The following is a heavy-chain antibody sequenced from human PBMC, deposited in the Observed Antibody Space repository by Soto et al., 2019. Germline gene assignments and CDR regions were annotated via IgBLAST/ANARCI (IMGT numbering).Heavy chain of an antibody. CDR3: ATGDSTNYYYGMDV. Sequence: GASVKVSCKASGGTFSSYAISWVRQAPGQGLEWMGGIIPIFGTANYAQKFQGRVTITADESTSTAYMELSSLRSEDTAVYYCATGDSTNYYYGMDVWGQGTTVTVSS. V-gene: IGHV1-69*13. CDR1: GGTFSSYA. J-gene: IGHJ6*02. CDR2: IIPIFGTA. D-gene: IGHD3-22*01.